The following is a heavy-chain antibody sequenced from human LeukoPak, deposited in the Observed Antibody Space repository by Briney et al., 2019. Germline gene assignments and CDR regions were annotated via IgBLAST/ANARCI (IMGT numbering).Heavy chain of an antibody. CDR3: ARHPLGYCSGGSCPRSYMDV. CDR1: GGSISSSSYY. Sequence: TSETLSLTCTVSGGSISSSSYYWGWIRQPPGKGLEWIGSIYYSGSTYYIPSLKSRVTISVDTSKNQFSLKLSSVTAADTAAYYCARHPLGYCSGGSCPRSYMDVWGKGTTVTVSS. J-gene: IGHJ6*03. CDR2: IYYSGST. D-gene: IGHD2-15*01. V-gene: IGHV4-39*01.